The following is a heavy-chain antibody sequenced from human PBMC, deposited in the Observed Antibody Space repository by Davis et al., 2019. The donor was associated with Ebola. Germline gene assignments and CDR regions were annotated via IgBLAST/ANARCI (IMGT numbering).Heavy chain of an antibody. CDR2: IYYSGST. Sequence: SETLSLTCTVSAGSISSYYWSWIRQPPGKGLEWIGYIYYSGSTNYNPSLKSQVTISVDTSKNQFSLKLSSVTAADTAMYYCAGQGYYYYGMDVWGQGTTVTVSS. V-gene: IGHV4-59*01. J-gene: IGHJ6*02. CDR3: AGQGYYYYGMDV. CDR1: AGSISSYY.